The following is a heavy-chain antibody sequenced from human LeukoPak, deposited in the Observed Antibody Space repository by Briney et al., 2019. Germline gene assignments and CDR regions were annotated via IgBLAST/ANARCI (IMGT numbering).Heavy chain of an antibody. CDR2: IYYNGNT. V-gene: IGHV4-59*01. Sequence: SETLSLTCSVSDGSINSYYWNWTRRPPGKGLEWIGYIYYNGNTNYSPSLKSRVTMSVDTSKSLFSLKVSSVTAADTAVYYCARGRSNYYGMGVWGQGTTVTVSS. J-gene: IGHJ6*02. CDR3: ARGRSNYYGMGV. D-gene: IGHD1-26*01. CDR1: DGSINSYY.